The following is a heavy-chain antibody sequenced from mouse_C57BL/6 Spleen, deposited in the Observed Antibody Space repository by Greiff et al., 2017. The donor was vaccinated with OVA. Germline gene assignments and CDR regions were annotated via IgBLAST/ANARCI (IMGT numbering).Heavy chain of an antibody. Sequence: EVQRVESGPELVKPGASVKISCKASGYSFTGYYMNWVKQSPEKSLEWIGEINPSTGGTTYNQKFKAKATLTVDKSSSTAYMQLKSLTSEDSAVYYCARHGSSLYAMDYWGQGTSVTVSS. J-gene: IGHJ4*01. CDR1: GYSFTGYY. V-gene: IGHV1-42*01. CDR2: INPSTGGT. D-gene: IGHD1-1*01. CDR3: ARHGSSLYAMDY.